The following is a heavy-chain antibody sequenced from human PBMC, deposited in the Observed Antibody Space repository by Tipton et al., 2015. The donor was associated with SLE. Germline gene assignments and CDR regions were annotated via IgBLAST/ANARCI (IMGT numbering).Heavy chain of an antibody. CDR2: IYYSGST. CDR3: ARGLMGP. D-gene: IGHD2-8*01. J-gene: IGHJ4*02. Sequence: TLSLTCTVSGGSISSYYWSWIRQPPGKGMEWIGYIYYSGSTYYNPSLKSRVTISVDTSKNQFSLKLSSVTAADTAVYYCARGLMGPWGQGTLVTVSS. V-gene: IGHV4-59*01. CDR1: GGSISSYY.